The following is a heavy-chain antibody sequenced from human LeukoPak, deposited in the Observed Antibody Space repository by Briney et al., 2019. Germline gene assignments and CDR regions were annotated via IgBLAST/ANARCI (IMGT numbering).Heavy chain of an antibody. CDR3: ARSSGIAVATVDY. CDR1: GGSISSGGYS. Sequence: SETLSLTCAVSGGSISSGGYSWSWIRQPPGKGLEWIGYIYHSGSTNYNPSLKSRVTISVDKSKNQFSLKLSSVTAADTAVYYCARSSGIAVATVDYWGQGTLVTVSS. D-gene: IGHD6-19*01. V-gene: IGHV4-30-2*01. CDR2: IYHSGST. J-gene: IGHJ4*02.